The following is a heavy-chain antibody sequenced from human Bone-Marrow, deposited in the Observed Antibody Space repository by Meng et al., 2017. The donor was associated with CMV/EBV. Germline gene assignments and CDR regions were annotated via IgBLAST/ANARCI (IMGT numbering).Heavy chain of an antibody. D-gene: IGHD1-26*01. Sequence: ASVKVSCKASGNTFTTHYVHWVRQAPGQGLEWMGIINPSSGSTIHAQKLQGRVTMTTDTSTSTAYMELRSLRSDDTAVYYCARDGSGSYLSGWFDPWGQGTLVTVSS. V-gene: IGHV1-46*01. CDR2: INPSSGST. CDR3: ARDGSGSYLSGWFDP. J-gene: IGHJ5*02. CDR1: GNTFTTHY.